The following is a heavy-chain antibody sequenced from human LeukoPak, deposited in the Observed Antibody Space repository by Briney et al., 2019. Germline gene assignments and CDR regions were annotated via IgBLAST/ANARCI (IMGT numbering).Heavy chain of an antibody. D-gene: IGHD3-3*01. J-gene: IGHJ4*02. CDR3: AIPPSPSITIFGVVSLPYFDY. CDR2: INPSSSST. V-gene: IGHV1-46*01. CDR1: GYTLTSYY. Sequence: ASVKVSCKASGYTLTSYYMHWVRQAPGQGLEWMGIINPSSSSTSYAQKFQGRVTMTRDTSTSTVYMELSSLRSEDTAVYYCAIPPSPSITIFGVVSLPYFDYWGQGTLVTVSS.